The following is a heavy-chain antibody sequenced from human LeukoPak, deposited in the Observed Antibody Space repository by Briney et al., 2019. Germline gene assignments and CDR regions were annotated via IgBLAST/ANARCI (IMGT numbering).Heavy chain of an antibody. Sequence: SETLSLTCAVYGGSFSGYYWTWIRQPPGKGLEWIGSIYYSGSTYYNPSLKSRVTISVDTSKNQFSLKLSSVTAADTAVYYCARGGSYYEARWFDPWGQGTLVTVSS. CDR2: IYYSGST. CDR1: GGSFSGYY. V-gene: IGHV4-34*01. CDR3: ARGGSYYEARWFDP. J-gene: IGHJ5*02. D-gene: IGHD2-15*01.